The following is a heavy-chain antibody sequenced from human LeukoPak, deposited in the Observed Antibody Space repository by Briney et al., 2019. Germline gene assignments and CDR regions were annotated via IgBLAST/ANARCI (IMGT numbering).Heavy chain of an antibody. CDR1: GFTFSSYA. J-gene: IGHJ4*02. V-gene: IGHV3-64D*09. CDR2: ISSNGGST. Sequence: GGSLRLSCSASGFTFSSYAMHWVRQAPGKGLEYVSAISSNGGSTYYADSVKGRFTISRDNSKNTLYLQMSSLRAEDTAVYYCVPGHCSGGSCYERIDYWGQGTLVTVSP. CDR3: VPGHCSGGSCYERIDY. D-gene: IGHD2-15*01.